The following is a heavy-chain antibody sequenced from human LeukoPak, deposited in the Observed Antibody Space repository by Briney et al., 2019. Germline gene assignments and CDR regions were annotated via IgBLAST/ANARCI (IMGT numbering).Heavy chain of an antibody. CDR3: ARDIWFGIDAFDI. CDR2: ISSSSSYI. J-gene: IGHJ3*02. Sequence: GGSLRLSCAASGFTFSSYSMNWVRQAPGKGLEWVSSISSSSSYIYYADSVKGRFTISRDSAKNSLYLQMNSLRAEDTAVYYCARDIWFGIDAFDIWGQGTMVTVSS. D-gene: IGHD3-10*01. V-gene: IGHV3-21*01. CDR1: GFTFSSYS.